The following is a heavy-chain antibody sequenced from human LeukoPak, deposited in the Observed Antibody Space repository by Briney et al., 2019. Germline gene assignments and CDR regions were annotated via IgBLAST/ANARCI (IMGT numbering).Heavy chain of an antibody. Sequence: SVKVSCKASGYTFTSYAISWVRQAPGQGLEWMGGIIPIFGTANYAQKFQGRVTITADESTSTAYMELSSLRSEDTAVYYCARVGSSSWEFDYWGQGTLVTVSS. CDR1: GYTFTSYA. J-gene: IGHJ4*02. CDR3: ARVGSSSWEFDY. CDR2: IIPIFGTA. D-gene: IGHD6-13*01. V-gene: IGHV1-69*13.